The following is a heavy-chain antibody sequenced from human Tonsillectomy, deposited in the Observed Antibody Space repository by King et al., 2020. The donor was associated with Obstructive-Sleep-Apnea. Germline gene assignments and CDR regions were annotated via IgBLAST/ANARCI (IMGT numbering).Heavy chain of an antibody. CDR1: GFSFSTRD. Sequence: QLVQSGGGVVQPGTSLRLSCAASGFSFSTRDIHWVRQAPGKGLEGVALISWDEKDKFYADSVEGRFTISRDNSKNTLYLEMNGLRAEDTAAYYCAKGEWSSRSIDYWGQGTLVTVSS. CDR3: AKGEWSSRSIDY. D-gene: IGHD6-13*01. CDR2: ISWDEKDK. V-gene: IGHV3-30*18. J-gene: IGHJ4*02.